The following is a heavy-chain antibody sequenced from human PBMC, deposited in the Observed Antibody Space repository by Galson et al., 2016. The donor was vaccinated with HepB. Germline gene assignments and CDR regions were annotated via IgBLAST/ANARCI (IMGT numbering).Heavy chain of an antibody. CDR2: INIDGSNT. Sequence: SLRLSCAASGFTFSSFWMHWVRQAPGKGLVWVSRINIDGSNTIYADSVKGRFTISRDSAKNTLYLQMNSLRAEDTAVYYCAREFSYGSGSYDGMDVWGQGTTVTVSS. CDR1: GFTFSSFW. D-gene: IGHD3-10*01. V-gene: IGHV3-74*01. J-gene: IGHJ6*02. CDR3: AREFSYGSGSYDGMDV.